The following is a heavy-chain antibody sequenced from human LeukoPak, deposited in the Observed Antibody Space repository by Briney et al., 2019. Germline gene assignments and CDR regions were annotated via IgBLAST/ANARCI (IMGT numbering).Heavy chain of an antibody. D-gene: IGHD1-26*01. CDR2: IYYSGST. Sequence: TSETLSLTCTVSGGSISSSSYYWGWIRQPPGKGLEWIGSIYYSGSTYYNPSLKSRVTISVDTSKNQFSLKLSSVTAADTAVYYCARHLVGLWVVGATNWFDPWGQGTLVTVSS. J-gene: IGHJ5*02. V-gene: IGHV4-39*01. CDR1: GGSISSSSYY. CDR3: ARHLVGLWVVGATNWFDP.